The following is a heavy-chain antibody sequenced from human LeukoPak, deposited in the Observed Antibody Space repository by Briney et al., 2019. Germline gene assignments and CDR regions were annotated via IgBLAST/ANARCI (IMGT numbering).Heavy chain of an antibody. CDR3: ARESNYHDSLGYNWFDP. CDR2: IHYTGSI. D-gene: IGHD3-22*01. CDR1: GASINRDY. V-gene: IGHV4-59*01. Sequence: SETLSLTCTVSGASINRDYWSWLRQTPGKGLEWIGYIHYTGSINYNPSLKSRVTISLDTSKNQFSLKLSSVTAADTAVYYCARESNYHDSLGYNWFDPWGQGTLVTVSS. J-gene: IGHJ5*02.